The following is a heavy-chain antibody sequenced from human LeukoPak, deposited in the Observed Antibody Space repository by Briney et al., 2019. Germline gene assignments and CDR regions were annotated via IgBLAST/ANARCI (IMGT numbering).Heavy chain of an antibody. CDR3: ASLLPVTTGGNWFDP. CDR2: ISSSSTI. V-gene: IGHV3-48*01. Sequence: GGSLRLSCAASGFTFSSYSMNWVRQAPGKGLEWVSYISSSSTIYYADSVKGRFTISRDNAKNSLYLQMNSLRAEDTAVYYCASLLPVTTGGNWFDPWVQGTLVTVSS. CDR1: GFTFSSYS. J-gene: IGHJ5*02. D-gene: IGHD1-1*01.